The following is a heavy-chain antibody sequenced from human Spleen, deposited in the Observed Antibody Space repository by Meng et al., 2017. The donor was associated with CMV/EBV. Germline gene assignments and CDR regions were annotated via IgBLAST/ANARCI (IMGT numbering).Heavy chain of an antibody. Sequence: SETLSLTCAVYGGSFSGYYWSWIRQPPGKGLEWIGEINHSGSTNYNPSLKSRVTISVDTSKNQFSLKLSSVTAADTAVYYCARVSSWTYYSDYWGQGTLVTVSS. CDR1: GGSFSGYY. D-gene: IGHD6-13*01. CDR3: ARVSSWTYYSDY. V-gene: IGHV4-34*01. J-gene: IGHJ4*02. CDR2: INHSGST.